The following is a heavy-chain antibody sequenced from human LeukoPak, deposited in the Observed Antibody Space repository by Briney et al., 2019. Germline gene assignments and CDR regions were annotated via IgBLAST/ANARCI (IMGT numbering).Heavy chain of an antibody. CDR3: ATHGTYYYDSSSYSYFDY. CDR2: FDPEDGET. D-gene: IGHD3-22*01. V-gene: IGHV1-24*01. Sequence: ASVKVSCKVSGYTVTELSMHWVRQAPGKGLEWMGGFDPEDGETIYAQKFQARVTMTEDTSTDTAYMELSSLRSEDTAVYYCATHGTYYYDSSSYSYFDYWGQGTLVTVSS. CDR1: GYTVTELS. J-gene: IGHJ4*02.